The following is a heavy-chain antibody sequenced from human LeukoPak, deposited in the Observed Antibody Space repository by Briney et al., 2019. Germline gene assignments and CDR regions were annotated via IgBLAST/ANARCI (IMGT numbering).Heavy chain of an antibody. V-gene: IGHV4-59*08. CDR1: GGSISSYY. D-gene: IGHD6-13*01. Sequence: SETLSLTCTVSGGSISSYYWSWIRQPPGKGLEWIGYIYYSGSTNYNPSLKSRVTISVDTSKNQFSLKLSSVTAADTAVYYCARHGRYLTVAAGGHFDYWGQGTLVTVSS. J-gene: IGHJ4*02. CDR2: IYYSGST. CDR3: ARHGRYLTVAAGGHFDY.